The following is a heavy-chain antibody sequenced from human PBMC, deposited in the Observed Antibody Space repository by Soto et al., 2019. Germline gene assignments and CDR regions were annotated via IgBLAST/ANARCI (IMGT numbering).Heavy chain of an antibody. D-gene: IGHD2-8*01. Sequence: SETLSLTCAVSGGSISSGGYSWSWIRQPPGKGLEWIGYIYHSGSTYYNPSLKSRVTISVDRSKNQFSLKLSSVTAADTAVDYCARRGYCTNGVCSYFDYWGQGTLVTVSS. J-gene: IGHJ4*02. V-gene: IGHV4-30-2*01. CDR2: IYHSGST. CDR1: GGSISSGGYS. CDR3: ARRGYCTNGVCSYFDY.